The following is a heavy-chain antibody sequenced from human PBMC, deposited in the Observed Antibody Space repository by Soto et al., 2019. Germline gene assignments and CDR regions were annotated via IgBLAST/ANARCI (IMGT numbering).Heavy chain of an antibody. CDR1: GFTFSSYG. Sequence: QVQLVESGGGVVQPGRSLRLSCAASGFTFSSYGMHWVRQAPGKGLEWVAVISYDGSNKYYADSVKGRFTISRDNSKNTLYLQMNSLRAEDTAVYYCAKVTFIVVVTAIDYWGQGTPVTVSS. V-gene: IGHV3-30*18. D-gene: IGHD2-21*02. CDR2: ISYDGSNK. J-gene: IGHJ4*02. CDR3: AKVTFIVVVTAIDY.